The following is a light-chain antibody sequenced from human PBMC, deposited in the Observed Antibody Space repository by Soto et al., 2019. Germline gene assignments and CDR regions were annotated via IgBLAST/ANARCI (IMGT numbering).Light chain of an antibody. CDR2: DAS. CDR3: QQRSDWPAT. V-gene: IGKV3-11*01. J-gene: IGKJ4*01. Sequence: EIVLTQSPATLSLSPGEGATLSCGASPSVGRYLAWYQQKPGQAPRLLLYDASKRATGIAARFSGSGSGTDFTLTISSLEPEDFAVYYCQQRSDWPATFGGGTKVQIK. CDR1: PSVGRY.